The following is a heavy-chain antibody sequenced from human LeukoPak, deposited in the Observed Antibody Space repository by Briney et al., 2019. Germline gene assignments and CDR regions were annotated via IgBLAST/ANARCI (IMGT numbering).Heavy chain of an antibody. Sequence: PGGSLRLSCAASGFTFSCYAMSWVRQAPGKGLEWVSATSGSGGSTYYADSVKGRFTISRDNSKNTLYLQMNSLRAEDTAVYYCAKDAPHYYGSGSYPLHMDVWGKGTTVTVSS. D-gene: IGHD3-10*01. CDR2: TSGSGGST. J-gene: IGHJ6*03. CDR3: AKDAPHYYGSGSYPLHMDV. CDR1: GFTFSCYA. V-gene: IGHV3-23*01.